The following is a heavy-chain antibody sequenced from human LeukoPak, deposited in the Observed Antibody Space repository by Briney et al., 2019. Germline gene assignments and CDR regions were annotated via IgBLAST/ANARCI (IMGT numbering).Heavy chain of an antibody. CDR3: ARDRGGTLDY. J-gene: IGHJ4*02. CDR2: IYSGGST. Sequence: GGSLRLSCAASGFTFSSYEMNWVRQAPGKGLEWVSVIYSGGSTYYADSVKGRFTISRDNSKNTLYLQMNSLRAEDTAVYYCARDRGGTLDYWGQGTLVTVSS. CDR1: GFTFSSYE. V-gene: IGHV3-66*01. D-gene: IGHD4-23*01.